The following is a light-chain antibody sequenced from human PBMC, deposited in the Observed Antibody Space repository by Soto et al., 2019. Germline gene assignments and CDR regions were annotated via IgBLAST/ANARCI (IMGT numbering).Light chain of an antibody. CDR1: QSVSSN. J-gene: IGKJ1*01. Sequence: EIVMTQSPATLSVSPGERATLSCRASQSVSSNLAWYQQKPGQAPRLLIYGASTRATGIPARFSGSGSGTDFTLTISSLQPEDVATYYCQQYSKDTPGTFGQGTKVDIK. V-gene: IGKV3-15*01. CDR3: QQYSKDTPGT. CDR2: GAS.